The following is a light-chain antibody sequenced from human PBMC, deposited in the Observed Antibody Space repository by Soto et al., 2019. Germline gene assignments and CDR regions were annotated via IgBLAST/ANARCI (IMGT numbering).Light chain of an antibody. CDR2: GAS. CDR3: QQYGSSGT. J-gene: IGKJ1*01. V-gene: IGKV3-20*01. Sequence: EIVLTQSPGTVSLSPGERATLSCRASQSVSNNYLAWYQQKPGQAPRLRIYGASNRATGIPDRFSGSGSGTDFTLTISRLETEDFAVYYCQQYGSSGTFGQGTKVDIK. CDR1: QSVSNNY.